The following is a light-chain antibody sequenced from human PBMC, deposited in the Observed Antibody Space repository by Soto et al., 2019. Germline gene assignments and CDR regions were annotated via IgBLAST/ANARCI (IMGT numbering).Light chain of an antibody. CDR1: QSISSW. CDR3: QQYNSYLIT. J-gene: IGKJ5*01. V-gene: IGKV1-5*03. Sequence: DIQMTQSPSTLSASVGDRVTITCRASQSISSWLAWYQQKPGKAPKLLIYKASSLESGVPSRFSGSGSGTEFTLTISSLQPDDFATCYCQQYNSYLITFGQGTRLEIK. CDR2: KAS.